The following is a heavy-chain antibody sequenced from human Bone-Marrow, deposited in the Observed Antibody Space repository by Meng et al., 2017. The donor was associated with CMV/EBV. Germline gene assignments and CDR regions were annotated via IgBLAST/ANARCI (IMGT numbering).Heavy chain of an antibody. CDR1: GYTFTGYY. Sequence: ASVKVSCKASGYTFTGYYMHWVRQAPGQGLEWMGWISPNSGDTNYAQKFQGRVTMTRDTSISTAYMELSSLRSEDTAVYYCARIDSSLEDCYWGQGTLVTVSS. D-gene: IGHD6-13*01. CDR3: ARIDSSLEDCY. CDR2: ISPNSGDT. V-gene: IGHV1-2*02. J-gene: IGHJ4*02.